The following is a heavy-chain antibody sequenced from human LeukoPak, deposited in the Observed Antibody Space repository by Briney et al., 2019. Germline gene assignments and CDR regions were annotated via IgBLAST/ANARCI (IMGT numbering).Heavy chain of an antibody. D-gene: IGHD3-22*01. V-gene: IGHV3-7*01. CDR2: IKEDGSEK. Sequence: QAGGSLRLSCAASGFTFSSNWMNWVRQAPGKGLEWVANIKEDGSEKYYVDSVKGRSTISRDNVKNSLYLQMNSLRAEDTAVYYCARGEDYYDSSGLPHDAFDIWGQGTMVTVSS. J-gene: IGHJ3*02. CDR3: ARGEDYYDSSGLPHDAFDI. CDR1: GFTFSSNW.